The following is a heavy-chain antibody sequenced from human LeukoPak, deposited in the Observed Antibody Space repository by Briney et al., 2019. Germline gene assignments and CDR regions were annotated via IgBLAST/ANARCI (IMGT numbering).Heavy chain of an antibody. CDR3: AKGAAARPNYYYYYMDV. J-gene: IGHJ6*03. Sequence: GGSLRLSCAASGFTFSSYGMHWVRQAPGKGLEWVAFIRYDGSNKYYADSVKGRFTISRDNSKNSLYLQMNSLRTEDTALYYCAKGAAARPNYYYYYMDVWGKGTTVTVSS. V-gene: IGHV3-30*02. CDR2: IRYDGSNK. CDR1: GFTFSSYG. D-gene: IGHD6-6*01.